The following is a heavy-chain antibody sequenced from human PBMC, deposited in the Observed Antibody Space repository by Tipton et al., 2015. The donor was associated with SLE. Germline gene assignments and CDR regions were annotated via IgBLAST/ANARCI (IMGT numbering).Heavy chain of an antibody. CDR2: VYYSGST. CDR3: ARTANYYDTTAHYFDY. Sequence: TLSLTCTVSGGSIDSHYWTWIRQSPGKGLEYLGYVYYSGSTNYIASLQGRLTISVDTSKNHFSLKLSSVTAADTAIYYCARTANYYDTTAHYFDYWGQGTLVTVSS. CDR1: GGSIDSHY. J-gene: IGHJ4*02. V-gene: IGHV4-59*08. D-gene: IGHD3-22*01.